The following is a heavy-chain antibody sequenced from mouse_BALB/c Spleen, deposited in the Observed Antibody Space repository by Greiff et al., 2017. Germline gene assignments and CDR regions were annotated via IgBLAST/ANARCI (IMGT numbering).Heavy chain of an antibody. Sequence: EVKLQESGPGLVKPSQSLSLTCSVTGYSITSGYYWNWIRQFPGNKLEWMGYISYDGSNNYNPSLKNRISITRDTSKNQFFLKLNSVTTEDTATYYCARSTMIIAYWGQGTLVTVSA. J-gene: IGHJ3*01. CDR2: ISYDGSN. V-gene: IGHV3-6*02. D-gene: IGHD2-4*01. CDR3: ARSTMIIAY. CDR1: GYSITSGYY.